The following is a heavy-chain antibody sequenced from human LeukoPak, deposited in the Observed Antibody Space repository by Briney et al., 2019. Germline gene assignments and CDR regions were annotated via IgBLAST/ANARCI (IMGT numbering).Heavy chain of an antibody. Sequence: GGSLRLSCAASGFTFRSYSMNWVRQAPGKGLEWVSAIDPSSTYIYYADSAKGRFTISRDNAENSLYLQMNSLRVEDTAVYYCANAGRDSSSTISCGMDVWGQGTTVTVSS. CDR2: IDPSSTYI. CDR1: GFTFRSYS. D-gene: IGHD6-13*01. J-gene: IGHJ6*02. CDR3: ANAGRDSSSTISCGMDV. V-gene: IGHV3-21*01.